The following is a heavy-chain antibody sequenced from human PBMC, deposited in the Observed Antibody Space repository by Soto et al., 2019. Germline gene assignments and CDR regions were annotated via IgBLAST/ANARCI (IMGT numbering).Heavy chain of an antibody. D-gene: IGHD3-22*01. Sequence: SSETLSLTCAVYGGSFSGYYWSWIRQPPGKGLEWIGEINHSGSTNYNPSLKSRVTISVDTSKNQFSLKLSSVTAADTAVYYCARGLYYDSSGPDDYWGQGTLVTVSS. J-gene: IGHJ4*02. CDR1: GGSFSGYY. CDR2: INHSGST. CDR3: ARGLYYDSSGPDDY. V-gene: IGHV4-34*01.